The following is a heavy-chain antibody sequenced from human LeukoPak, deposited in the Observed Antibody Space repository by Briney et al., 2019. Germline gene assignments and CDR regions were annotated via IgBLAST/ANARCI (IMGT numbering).Heavy chain of an antibody. V-gene: IGHV4-39*01. CDR1: GGSISSSSYY. CDR3: ARQGFSGWTQFDY. J-gene: IGHJ4*02. CDR2: IYYSGST. D-gene: IGHD6-19*01. Sequence: SETLSLTCTVSGGSISSSSYYWGWIRQPPGKGLEWIGSIYYSGSTYYNPSLKSRVTISVDTSKNQFSLKLSSVTAADTAVYYCARQGFSGWTQFDYWGQGTLSPSPQ.